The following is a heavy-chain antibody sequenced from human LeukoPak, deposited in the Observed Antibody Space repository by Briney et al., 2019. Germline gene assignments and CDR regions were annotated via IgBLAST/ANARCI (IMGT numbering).Heavy chain of an antibody. Sequence: SETLSLTCTVSGGSISSYYWSWIRQPPGKGLEWIGYIYYSGSTYYNPSLKSRVTISVDTSKNQFSLKLSSVTAADTAVYYCAAGVRGVTNYWGQGTLVTVSS. CDR3: AAGVRGVTNY. V-gene: IGHV4-59*06. J-gene: IGHJ4*02. CDR1: GGSISSYY. CDR2: IYYSGST. D-gene: IGHD3-10*01.